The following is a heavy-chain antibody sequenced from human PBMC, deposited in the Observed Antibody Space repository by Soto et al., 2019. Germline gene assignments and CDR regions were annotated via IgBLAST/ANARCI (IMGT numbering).Heavy chain of an antibody. V-gene: IGHV3-30-3*01. J-gene: IGHJ4*02. Sequence: PGGSLRLSCAASGFTFSSYAMHLVRQAPGKGLAWVAVISYDGSNKYYADSVKGRFTISRDNSKNTLYLQMNSLRAEDGGVYYCASLGYYYDSSGYYYDPPSPFDYWGQGTLVTVSS. CDR1: GFTFSSYA. CDR2: ISYDGSNK. D-gene: IGHD3-22*01. CDR3: ASLGYYYDSSGYYYDPPSPFDY.